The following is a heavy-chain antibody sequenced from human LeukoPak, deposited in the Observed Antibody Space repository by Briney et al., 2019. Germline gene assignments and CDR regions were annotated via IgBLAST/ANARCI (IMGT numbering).Heavy chain of an antibody. CDR1: GFTFSSYA. CDR3: AKETFYYGSGSFMGY. Sequence: GGSLRLSCAASGFTFSSYAMSWVPQAPGKGLEWVSGISGSGGNTYYADSVKGRFTASRGNSKNTLYLQMNSLRAEDTAVYYCAKETFYYGSGSFMGYWGQGTLVTVSS. D-gene: IGHD3-10*01. J-gene: IGHJ4*02. V-gene: IGHV3-23*01. CDR2: ISGSGGNT.